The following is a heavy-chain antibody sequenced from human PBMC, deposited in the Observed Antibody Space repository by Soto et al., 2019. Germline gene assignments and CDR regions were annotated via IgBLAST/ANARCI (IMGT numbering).Heavy chain of an antibody. CDR3: ARRTAAAGLHWFDP. D-gene: IGHD6-13*01. V-gene: IGHV4-34*01. J-gene: IGHJ5*02. CDR1: GGSFSGYY. Sequence: SETLSLTCAVYGGSFSGYYWSWIRQPPGKGLEWIGEINHSGSTNYNPSLKSRVTISVDTSKNQFSLKLSSVTAADTAVYYCARRTAAAGLHWFDPWGQGTLVTVSS. CDR2: INHSGST.